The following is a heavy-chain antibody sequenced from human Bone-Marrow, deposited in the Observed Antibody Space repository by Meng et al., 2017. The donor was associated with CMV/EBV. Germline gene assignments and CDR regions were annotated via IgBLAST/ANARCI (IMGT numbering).Heavy chain of an antibody. CDR2: IRNSGSAI. Sequence: GGSLRLSCAPSGFIFSDYYMSWIRQAPGKGLEWISYIRNSGSAIYYADSVKGRFTISRDSAKNSLHLHMNSLRAEDTAVYYCARGGPTDIPIWKGWFDPWGQGTLVTVSS. J-gene: IGHJ5*02. CDR3: ARGGPTDIPIWKGWFDP. V-gene: IGHV3-11*01. CDR1: GFIFSDYY. D-gene: IGHD5-18*01.